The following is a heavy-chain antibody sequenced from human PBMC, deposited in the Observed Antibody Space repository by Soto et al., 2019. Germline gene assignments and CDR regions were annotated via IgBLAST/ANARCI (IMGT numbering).Heavy chain of an antibody. V-gene: IGHV4-59*01. CDR3: AREDGDYYFDY. CDR1: GGSISSYY. Sequence: QVQLQESGPGLVKPSETLSLTCTVSGGSISSYYWSWIRQPPGKGLEWIGYIYYSGSTNYNPSLKRRVTISVDTSKNQFSLKLSSVTAADTAVYYCAREDGDYYFDYWGQGTLVTVSS. J-gene: IGHJ4*02. CDR2: IYYSGST. D-gene: IGHD4-17*01.